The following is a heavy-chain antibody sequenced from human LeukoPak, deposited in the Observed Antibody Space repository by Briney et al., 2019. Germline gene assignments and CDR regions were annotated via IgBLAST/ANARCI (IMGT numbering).Heavy chain of an antibody. Sequence: PGGSLRLSCAASGFTFSTYGMSWVRQAPGRGLEWIGSIYYSGSTYYNPSLKSRVTISVDTSKNQFSLKLSSVTAADTAVYYCARQSNYYDFRGQGAFDIWGQGTMVTVSS. CDR2: IYYSGST. CDR1: GFTFSTYG. J-gene: IGHJ3*02. V-gene: IGHV4-38-2*01. D-gene: IGHD3-22*01. CDR3: ARQSNYYDFRGQGAFDI.